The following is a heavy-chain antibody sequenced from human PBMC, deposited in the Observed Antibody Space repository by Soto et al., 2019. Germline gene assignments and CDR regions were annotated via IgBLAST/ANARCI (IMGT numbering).Heavy chain of an antibody. Sequence: SETLSLTCAVYGGSFSGYYWSWIRQPPGKGLEWIGEINHSGSTNYNPSLKSRVTISVDTSKNQFSLKLSSVTAADTAVYYCARGVGSSKFFDYWGQGTLVTVSS. CDR2: INHSGST. V-gene: IGHV4-34*01. CDR3: ARGVGSSKFFDY. D-gene: IGHD6-6*01. CDR1: GGSFSGYY. J-gene: IGHJ4*02.